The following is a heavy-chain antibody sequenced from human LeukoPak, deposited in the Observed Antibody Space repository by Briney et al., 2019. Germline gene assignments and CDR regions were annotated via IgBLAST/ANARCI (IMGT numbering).Heavy chain of an antibody. J-gene: IGHJ4*02. CDR3: ARPVSGDGTAAAQFDY. V-gene: IGHV1-2*02. CDR2: INPNSGGT. Sequence: ASVKVSCKASGDTGTFSSFAINWLRQAPGQGLEWMGWINPNSGGTNYAQKFQGRVTMTRDTSISTAYMELSRLRSDDTAVYYCARPVSGDGTAAAQFDYWGQGTLVTVSS. CDR1: GDTGTFSSFA. D-gene: IGHD6-13*01.